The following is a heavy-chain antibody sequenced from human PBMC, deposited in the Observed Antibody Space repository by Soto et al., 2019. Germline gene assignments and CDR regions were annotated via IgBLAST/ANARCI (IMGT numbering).Heavy chain of an antibody. CDR3: AVGYCTGGSCYPTSYYIDF. J-gene: IGHJ4*02. D-gene: IGHD2-15*01. V-gene: IGHV1-69*01. Sequence: QVLLVQSGAEVKKPGSSVKLSCKVSGDSFSSFGISWGRQAPGRGLEWWGRFMYIFGSPKYAQKFEGRVTITADESTSTAYMEMRSLTSGDTGLYFCAVGYCTGGSCYPTSYYIDFWGQGTLVTVSS. CDR1: GDSFSSFG. CDR2: FMYIFGSP.